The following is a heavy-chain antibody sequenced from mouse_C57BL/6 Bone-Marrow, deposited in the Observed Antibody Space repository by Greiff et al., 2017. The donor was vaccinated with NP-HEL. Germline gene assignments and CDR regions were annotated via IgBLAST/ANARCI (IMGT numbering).Heavy chain of an antibody. CDR3: ARDSTGTYFDD. Sequence: EVQLQESGPGLVKPSQSLSLTCSVTGYSITSGYYWNWIRQFPGNKLEWMGYISYDGSNNYNPSLKNRISITRDTSKNQFFLKLNSVTTEDTATYYCARDSTGTYFDDWGQGTTLTVSS. D-gene: IGHD4-1*02. V-gene: IGHV3-6*01. CDR2: ISYDGSN. J-gene: IGHJ2*01. CDR1: GYSITSGYY.